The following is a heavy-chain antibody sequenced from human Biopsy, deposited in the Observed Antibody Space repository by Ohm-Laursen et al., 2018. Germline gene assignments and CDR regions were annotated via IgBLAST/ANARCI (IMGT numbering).Heavy chain of an antibody. J-gene: IGHJ4*02. CDR1: GYSIIPSGPEN. D-gene: IGHD2/OR15-2a*01. CDR2: IYSGGNT. V-gene: IGHV4-61*01. Sequence: SETLSLTCTLSGYSIIPSGPENWSWIRQPPGQELQYIRFIYSGGNTNYNPSLSSRVTMSVDTSKNQFSLRLNSVTAADTAVYYCARGMRTTGWPYFDYWGQGILVTVPS. CDR3: ARGMRTTGWPYFDY.